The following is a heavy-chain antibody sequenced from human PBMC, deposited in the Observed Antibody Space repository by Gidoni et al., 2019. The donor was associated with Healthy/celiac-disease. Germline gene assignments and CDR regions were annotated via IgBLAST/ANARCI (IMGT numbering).Heavy chain of an antibody. CDR1: GFTFSSYS. Sequence: EVQLVESGGGLVQPGGSLRRSCAASGFTFSSYSMNWVRQAPGKGLEWVSYISSSSSTIYYADSVKGRFTISRDNAKNSLYLQMNSLRAEDTAVYYCAREDPNGADYWGQGTLVTVSS. D-gene: IGHD2-8*01. V-gene: IGHV3-48*01. CDR2: ISSSSSTI. CDR3: AREDPNGADY. J-gene: IGHJ4*02.